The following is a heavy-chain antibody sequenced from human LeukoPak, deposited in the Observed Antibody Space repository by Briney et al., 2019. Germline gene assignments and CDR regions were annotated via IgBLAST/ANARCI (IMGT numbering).Heavy chain of an antibody. D-gene: IGHD5-18*01. CDR1: GFTFSSYW. Sequence: GGSLRLSCAASGFTFSSYWMSWVRQAPGKGLEWVANIKQDGSEKYYVDSVKGRFTISRDNAKNSLYLQMNSLRAEDTAVYYCARARDTAMVRANWFDPWGQGTLVTVSS. CDR3: ARARDTAMVRANWFDP. J-gene: IGHJ5*02. CDR2: IKQDGSEK. V-gene: IGHV3-7*03.